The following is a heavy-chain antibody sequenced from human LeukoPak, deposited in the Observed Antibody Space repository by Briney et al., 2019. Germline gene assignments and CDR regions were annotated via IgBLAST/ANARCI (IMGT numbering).Heavy chain of an antibody. V-gene: IGHV1-69*04. J-gene: IGHJ4*02. D-gene: IGHD6-13*01. CDR1: GYTFTSYG. CDR3: ARDFYSSSWYGHQGG. Sequence: SVKVSCKAPGYTFTSYGISWVRQAPGQGLEWMGRIIPILGIANYAQKFQGRVTITADKSTSTAYMELSSLRSEDTAVYYCARDFYSSSWYGHQGGWGQGTLVTVSS. CDR2: IIPILGIA.